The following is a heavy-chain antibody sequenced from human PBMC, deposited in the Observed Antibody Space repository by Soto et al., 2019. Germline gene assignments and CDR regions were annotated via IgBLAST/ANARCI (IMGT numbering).Heavy chain of an antibody. Sequence: QVQLQESGPGLVKPSQTLSLTCTVSGGSISSGSYYWSWIRQLPGKGLEWIGYIYYSGSTYYNPSLKSRVTISVDTSKNQFSLKLNSVTAADTAVYYCATRTDYYYGSGSLGGMDVWGQGTTVTGSS. CDR2: IYYSGST. J-gene: IGHJ6*02. CDR3: ATRTDYYYGSGSLGGMDV. D-gene: IGHD3-10*01. V-gene: IGHV4-31*03. CDR1: GGSISSGSYY.